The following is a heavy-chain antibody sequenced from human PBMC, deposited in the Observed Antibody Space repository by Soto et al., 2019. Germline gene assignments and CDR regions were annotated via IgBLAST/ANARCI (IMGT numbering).Heavy chain of an antibody. D-gene: IGHD1-26*01. CDR3: AKDIEEVVYYYGMDV. Sequence: PGGALRLSSAASGFTFSGYVMHWVRQSPGKGLEWVALISYDGNNKFYADSVKGRFTISRDNSKNTLFLQMNSLRAEDTALYYCAKDIEEVVYYYGMDVWGQGTTVTVSS. CDR1: GFTFSGYV. CDR2: ISYDGNNK. J-gene: IGHJ6*02. V-gene: IGHV3-30*18.